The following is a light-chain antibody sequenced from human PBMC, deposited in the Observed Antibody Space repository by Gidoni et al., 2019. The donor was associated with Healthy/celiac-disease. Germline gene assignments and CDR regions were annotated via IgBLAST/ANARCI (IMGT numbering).Light chain of an antibody. V-gene: IGKV3-20*01. CDR1: QSVNSSY. CDR3: QQYGSSPLT. Sequence: EIVFTQSPGTLSLSPGESATLSCMDSQSVNSSYLAWYQQKPGQAPRLLIYGASSRATGIPDRCRGSGAGTDFTLTISRLEHEDFAVYYCQQYGSSPLTFGGGTKVEIK. CDR2: GAS. J-gene: IGKJ4*01.